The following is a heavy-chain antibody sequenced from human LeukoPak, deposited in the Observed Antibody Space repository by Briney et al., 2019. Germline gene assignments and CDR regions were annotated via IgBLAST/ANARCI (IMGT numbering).Heavy chain of an antibody. CDR1: GFTFSSYS. Sequence: GGSLRLSCAAFGFTFSSYSMNWVRQDPVKGLEWVSSITSGDTYIYYADSVKGRFTISRDNAKNSLYLQMDSLRAEDTAVYYCASGYSSGWYTKGAEYFQRWGQGTLVTVSS. CDR3: ASGYSSGWYTKGAEYFQR. D-gene: IGHD6-19*01. V-gene: IGHV3-21*01. J-gene: IGHJ1*01. CDR2: ITSGDTYI.